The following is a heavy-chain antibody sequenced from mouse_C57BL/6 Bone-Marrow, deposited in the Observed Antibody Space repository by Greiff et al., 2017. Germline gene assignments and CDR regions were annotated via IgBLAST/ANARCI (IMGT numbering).Heavy chain of an antibody. Sequence: VQLQQSGAELVRPGASVKLSCTASGFNIKDDYMHWVKQRPEQGLAWIGWIDPENGDTEYASKFQGKATITADTASNTAYLQLSSLTSEDTAVYYCTTVYYGYVYYAMDYWGQGTSVTVSS. V-gene: IGHV14-4*01. CDR3: TTVYYGYVYYAMDY. J-gene: IGHJ4*01. CDR1: GFNIKDDY. D-gene: IGHD2-2*01. CDR2: IDPENGDT.